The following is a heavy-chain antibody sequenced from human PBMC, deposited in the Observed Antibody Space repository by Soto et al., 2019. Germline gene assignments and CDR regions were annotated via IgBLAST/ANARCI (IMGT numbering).Heavy chain of an antibody. CDR1: GGSVNRGSYY. CDR2: IYYTGST. Sequence: SETLSLTCSVSGGSVNRGSYYWNWIRQPPGKGLEWVGYIYYTGSTYYNPSLKSRVTISADTSKNQFSLNLRSVTAADTAVYYCARAEKALDYWGQGALVPVSS. CDR3: ARAEKALDY. D-gene: IGHD6-6*01. J-gene: IGHJ4*02. V-gene: IGHV4-61*01.